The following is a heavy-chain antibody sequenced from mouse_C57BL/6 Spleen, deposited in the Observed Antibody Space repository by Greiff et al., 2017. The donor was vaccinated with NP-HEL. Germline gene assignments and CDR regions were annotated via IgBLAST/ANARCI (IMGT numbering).Heavy chain of an antibody. V-gene: IGHV3-6*01. CDR3: ARDPRWYFDV. Sequence: EVQLQQSGPGLVKPSQSLSLTCSVTGYSITSGYYWNWIRQFPGNKLEWMGYISYDGSNNYNPSLKNRISITRDTSKNQFFLKVNSVTTEDTATYYCARDPRWYFDVWGTGTTVTVSS. CDR1: GYSITSGYY. J-gene: IGHJ1*03. CDR2: ISYDGSN.